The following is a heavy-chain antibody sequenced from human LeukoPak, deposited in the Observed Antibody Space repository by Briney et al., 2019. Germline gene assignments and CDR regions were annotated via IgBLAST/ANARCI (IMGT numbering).Heavy chain of an antibody. J-gene: IGHJ3*02. CDR1: GYFISSSNW. CDR2: IFYSGST. CDR3: VAKPDGFHAFDM. Sequence: SDTLSLTCAVSGYFISSSNWWGWIRQPPGKGLEWIGYIFYSGSTYYKPTLKSRLTMSVDTSKNQFSLKLTSVTAEDTAVYYCVAKPDGFHAFDMWGQGTMVTVSS. V-gene: IGHV4-28*01. D-gene: IGHD2-21*01.